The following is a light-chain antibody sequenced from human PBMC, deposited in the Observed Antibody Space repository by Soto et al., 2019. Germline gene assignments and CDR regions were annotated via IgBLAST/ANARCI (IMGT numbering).Light chain of an antibody. J-gene: IGKJ1*01. CDR2: DAF. CDR3: HKYYTAPET. CDR1: QGIGNY. V-gene: IGKV1-27*01. Sequence: DIQMTQSPSSLSASVGDRVTITCRASQGIGNYLAWYQQKPGKVPKNLIYDAFTLQSGVPSRFSGSGSGTAFTLTISCLQPEDVATYYCHKYYTAPETFGQGTKVEI.